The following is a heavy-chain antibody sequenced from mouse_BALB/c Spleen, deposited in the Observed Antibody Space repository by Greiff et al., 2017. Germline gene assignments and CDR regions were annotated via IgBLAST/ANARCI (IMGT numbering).Heavy chain of an antibody. CDR3: ARGKSIHYYGNWYFDV. Sequence: VKVVESGPGLVQPSQSLSITCTVSGFSLTSYGVHWVRQSPGKGLEWLGVIWSGGSTDYNAAFISRLSISKDNSKSQVFFKMNSLQANDTAIYYCARGKSIHYYGNWYFDVWGAGTTVTVSS. D-gene: IGHD1-2*01. V-gene: IGHV2-2*02. CDR2: IWSGGST. CDR1: GFSLTSYG. J-gene: IGHJ1*01.